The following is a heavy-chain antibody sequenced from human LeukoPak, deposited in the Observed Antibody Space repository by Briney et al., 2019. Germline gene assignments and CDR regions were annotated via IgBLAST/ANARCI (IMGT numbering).Heavy chain of an antibody. V-gene: IGHV3-21*01. CDR3: ARIYPRRAAAGN. J-gene: IGHJ4*02. CDR2: ISSSSSYI. Sequence: GGSLRLSCAASGFTFSSYSMNWVRQAPGKGLEWVSSISSSSSYIYYADSVKGRFTISRDNSKNTLYLQMNSLRADDTAVYYCARIYPRRAAAGNWGQGTLVTVAS. CDR1: GFTFSSYS. D-gene: IGHD6-13*01.